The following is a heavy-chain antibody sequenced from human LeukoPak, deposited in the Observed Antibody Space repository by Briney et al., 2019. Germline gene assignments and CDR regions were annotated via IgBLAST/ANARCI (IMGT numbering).Heavy chain of an antibody. CDR1: GGSTSSGGYS. CDR2: IYHSGST. J-gene: IGHJ3*02. Sequence: KASETLSLTCAVSGGSTSSGGYSWSWIRQPPGKGLEWIGYIYHSGSTYYNPSLKSRVTISVDRSKNQFSLKLSSVTAADTAVYYCATGGYSYGGDDAFDIWGQGTMVTVSS. D-gene: IGHD5-18*01. CDR3: ATGGYSYGGDDAFDI. V-gene: IGHV4-30-2*01.